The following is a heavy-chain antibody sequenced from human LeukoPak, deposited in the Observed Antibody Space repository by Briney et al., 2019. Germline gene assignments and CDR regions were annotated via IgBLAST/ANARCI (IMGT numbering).Heavy chain of an antibody. CDR2: INPSDGRT. D-gene: IGHD6-19*01. Sequence: ASVKVSCKASGYMFSINDKHWVRQAPGQGLEWMGIINPSDGRTTYAQKFQGRVTMTRDTSISTAYMELSRLRSDDTAVYYCAAVAGLGNAFDIWGQGTMVTVSS. CDR1: GYMFSIND. V-gene: IGHV1-46*01. CDR3: AAVAGLGNAFDI. J-gene: IGHJ3*02.